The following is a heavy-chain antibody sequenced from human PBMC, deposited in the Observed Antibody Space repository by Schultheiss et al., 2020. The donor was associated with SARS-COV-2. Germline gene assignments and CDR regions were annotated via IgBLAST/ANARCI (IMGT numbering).Heavy chain of an antibody. CDR2: IKSKTDGGLI. CDR1: GFTFSNAW. Sequence: GSLRLSCVASGFTFSNAWMSWVRQAPGKGLEWFGRIKSKTDGGLIEYTAPVKGRFTISRDDSKTTLYLQMNSLKTEDTGIYYCTTDQGGSRYWGQGTLVTVSS. V-gene: IGHV3-15*01. D-gene: IGHD3-16*01. J-gene: IGHJ4*02. CDR3: TTDQGGSRY.